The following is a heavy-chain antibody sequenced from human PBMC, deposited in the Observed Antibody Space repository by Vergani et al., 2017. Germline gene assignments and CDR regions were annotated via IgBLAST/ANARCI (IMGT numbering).Heavy chain of an antibody. CDR1: GGSISSGSYY. V-gene: IGHV4-61*02. CDR2: IYTSGST. CDR3: AREGGTAHDY. J-gene: IGHJ4*02. D-gene: IGHD2-21*02. Sequence: QVQLQESGPGLVKPSQTLSLTCTVSGGSISSGSYYWSWIRQPAGKGLEWIGRIYTSGSTNYNPSLKSRVTISVDTSKNQFSLKLSSVTAADTAVYYCAREGGTAHDYWGQGTLVTVSS.